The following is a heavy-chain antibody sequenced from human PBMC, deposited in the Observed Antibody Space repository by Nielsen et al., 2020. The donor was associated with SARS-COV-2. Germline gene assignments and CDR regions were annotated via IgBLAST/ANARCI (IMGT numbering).Heavy chain of an antibody. Sequence: SETLSLTCTVSGGSISSGDYYWSWIRQPPGKGLEWIGYIYYSGSTYYNPSLKSRVTISVDTSKNQFSLKLSSVTAADTAVYYCARGSYDFWSGYYLDYWGQGTLVTVSS. V-gene: IGHV4-30-4*01. CDR3: ARGSYDFWSGYYLDY. D-gene: IGHD3-3*01. CDR2: IYYSGST. J-gene: IGHJ4*02. CDR1: GGSISSGDYY.